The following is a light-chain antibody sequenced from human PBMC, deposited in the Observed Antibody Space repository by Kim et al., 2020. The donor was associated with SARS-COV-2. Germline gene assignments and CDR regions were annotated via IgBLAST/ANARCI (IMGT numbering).Light chain of an antibody. Sequence: ETVTLTGGSSTGAVTSGHYPYGFQQKPGQAPRTVISDTTKRQSWTPARFSASFIGGKAALTLSGAQPEDEADYYCLLYSGGAGVFGGGTQLTVL. CDR3: LLYSGGAGV. CDR1: TGAVTSGHY. J-gene: IGLJ3*02. CDR2: DTT. V-gene: IGLV7-46*01.